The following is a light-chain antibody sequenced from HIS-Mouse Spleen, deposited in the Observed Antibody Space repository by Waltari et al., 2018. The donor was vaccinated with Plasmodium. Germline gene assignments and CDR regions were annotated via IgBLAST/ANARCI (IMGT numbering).Light chain of an antibody. CDR3: QQYYSYLLT. CDR2: AAS. J-gene: IGKJ4*01. V-gene: IGKV1-8*01. CDR1: QGISSY. Sequence: ALRMTQSRSAFPASTGDRVTITCRASQGISSYLAWYQQTPGKAPKLLIYAASTLQSGVPSRFSGSGSGTDFTLTISCLQSEDFATYYCQQYYSYLLTFGGGTKVEIK.